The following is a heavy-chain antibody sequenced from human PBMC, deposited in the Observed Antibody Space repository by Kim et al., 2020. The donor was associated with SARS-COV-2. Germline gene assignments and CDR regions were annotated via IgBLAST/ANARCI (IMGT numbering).Heavy chain of an antibody. CDR3: AKGTSSARD. V-gene: IGHV3-23*01. Sequence: GSTSNAAAGKGRFTISRDNSKNPLYLQMNSRRAEETAVYYCAKGTSSARDWGQGTLVTVSS. D-gene: IGHD2-2*01. J-gene: IGHJ4*02. CDR2: GST.